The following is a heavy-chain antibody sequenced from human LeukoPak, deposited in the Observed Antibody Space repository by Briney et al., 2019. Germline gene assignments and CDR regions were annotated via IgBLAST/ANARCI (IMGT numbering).Heavy chain of an antibody. V-gene: IGHV1-18*01. CDR3: AREGGDIVVVPAPDFDY. CDR2: ISAYNGNT. Sequence: ASVKVSCKASGYTFTSYGISWVRQAPGQGIEWMGWISAYNGNTNYAQKLQGRVTMTTDTSTSTAYMELRSLRSDDTAVYYCAREGGDIVVVPAPDFDYWGQGTLVTVSS. D-gene: IGHD2-2*01. J-gene: IGHJ4*02. CDR1: GYTFTSYG.